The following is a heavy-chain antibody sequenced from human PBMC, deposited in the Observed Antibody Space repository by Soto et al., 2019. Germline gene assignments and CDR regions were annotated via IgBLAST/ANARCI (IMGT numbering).Heavy chain of an antibody. CDR3: ARSVEGHFDY. CDR2: ITSDTNTI. J-gene: IGHJ4*02. CDR1: GFPLRIYS. V-gene: IGHV3-48*02. Sequence: GXSLRLSCAASGFPLRIYSLNWCRQVPGKGLEWFSYITSDTNTIKYADSVKGRFTISRDNAKNSLYLQMNSLRDEDTAVYFCARSVEGHFDYWGQGTVVTVSS. D-gene: IGHD6-19*01.